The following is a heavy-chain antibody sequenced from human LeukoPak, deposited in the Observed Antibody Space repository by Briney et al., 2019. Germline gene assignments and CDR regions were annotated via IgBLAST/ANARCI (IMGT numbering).Heavy chain of an antibody. V-gene: IGHV3-74*01. Sequence: SGGSLRLSCAASGFTFSSYWMHWVRQAPGKGLVWVSRINSDGSSTSYADSVKGRFTISRDNAKNTLYLQMNSLRAEDTAVYYCAREGAYSWFGELPNFDYWGQGTLVTVSS. D-gene: IGHD3-10*01. J-gene: IGHJ4*02. CDR3: AREGAYSWFGELPNFDY. CDR1: GFTFSSYW. CDR2: INSDGSST.